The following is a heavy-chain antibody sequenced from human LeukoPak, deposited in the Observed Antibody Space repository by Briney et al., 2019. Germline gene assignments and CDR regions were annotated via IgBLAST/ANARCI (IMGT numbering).Heavy chain of an antibody. Sequence: PSETLSLTCTVSGGSISSADYYWSWIRQHPGKGLEWIGEINHSGSTNYNPSLKSRVTISVDTSKNQFSLKLSSVTAADTAVYYCARVGYSSGYPPTPPPKYYFDYWGQGTLVTVSS. CDR3: ARVGYSSGYPPTPPPKYYFDY. V-gene: IGHV4-34*01. CDR1: GGSISSADYY. J-gene: IGHJ4*02. CDR2: INHSGST. D-gene: IGHD3-22*01.